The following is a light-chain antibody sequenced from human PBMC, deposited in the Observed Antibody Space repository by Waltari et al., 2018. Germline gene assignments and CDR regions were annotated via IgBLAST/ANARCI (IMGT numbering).Light chain of an antibody. CDR2: MAS. Sequence: DIQMSDSPSTLSASVVDRVTIPGRASQSVGTLLAWYQQKPGKAPKLLIYMASSLESGVPSRFSGSGSGTEFTLTISSLQPDDFATYSCQQYSSFSTFGQGTKV. CDR3: QQYSSFST. J-gene: IGKJ2*01. V-gene: IGKV1-5*03. CDR1: QSVGTL.